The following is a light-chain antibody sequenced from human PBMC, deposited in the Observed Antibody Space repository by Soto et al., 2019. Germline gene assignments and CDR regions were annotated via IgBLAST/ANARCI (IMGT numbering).Light chain of an antibody. CDR1: ESVSTF. CDR3: QQRSNWPWT. J-gene: IGKJ1*01. Sequence: EIVLTQSPATLSLSPGERATLSCRASESVSTFLAWYQQKPGQAPRLLIYEASSRATGIPARFSGGGSGTVVTLTISRLEPEDFAVYYCQQRSNWPWTFGQGTKVEI. CDR2: EAS. V-gene: IGKV3-11*01.